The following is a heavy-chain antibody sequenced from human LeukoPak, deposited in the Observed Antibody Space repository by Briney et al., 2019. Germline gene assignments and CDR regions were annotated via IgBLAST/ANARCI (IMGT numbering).Heavy chain of an antibody. CDR1: GFTFDTYG. D-gene: IGHD5-18*01. V-gene: IGHV3-30*18. Sequence: GGSLRLSCAASGFTFDTYGMHWVRQAPGKGPEWVAVISYDGSNKYYADSVKGRFTISRDNSKNTLYLQMNSLRAKDTAMYYCAKDQLRIQLWLYGMDVWGQGTTVTVSS. J-gene: IGHJ6*02. CDR2: ISYDGSNK. CDR3: AKDQLRIQLWLYGMDV.